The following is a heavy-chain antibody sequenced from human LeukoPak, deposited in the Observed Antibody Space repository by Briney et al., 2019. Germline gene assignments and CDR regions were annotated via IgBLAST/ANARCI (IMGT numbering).Heavy chain of an antibody. V-gene: IGHV1-2*02. CDR2: MNPNSGGT. D-gene: IGHD6-13*01. Sequence: ASVKVSCKASRYTFTGYFMHWVRQAPRHRGEGMGWMNPNSGGTNYAQKYQGRVTMTRHTYISTAYMELSRLRSNDTAVYYGPRASKTIAAAGLLYYYCYYMDGWGKGTTVGVSS. CDR3: PRASKTIAAAGLLYYYCYYMDG. J-gene: IGHJ6*03. CDR1: RYTFTGYF.